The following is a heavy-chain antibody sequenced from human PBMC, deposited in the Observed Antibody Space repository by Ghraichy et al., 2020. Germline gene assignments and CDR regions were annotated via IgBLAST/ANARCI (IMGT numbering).Heavy chain of an antibody. J-gene: IGHJ5*02. CDR2: IFSGGRT. Sequence: GGSLRLSCAASGFDVSDNYMTWVRQAPGKGLEWVSLIFSGGRTYYADSVKGRFTISRDNSKNTLDLQMSNLRAEDTAFYYCARGRGYCSAGDCPLDPWGLGTLVTVSS. CDR1: GFDVSDNY. V-gene: IGHV3-53*01. D-gene: IGHD2-15*01. CDR3: ARGRGYCSAGDCPLDP.